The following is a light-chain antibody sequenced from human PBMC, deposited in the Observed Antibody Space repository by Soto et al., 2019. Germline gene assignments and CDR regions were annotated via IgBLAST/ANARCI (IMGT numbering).Light chain of an antibody. Sequence: QSVLTQPASVSGSPGQSITISCTGTSSDIGSYNYVAWYQQFPGKTPKLIIYEVRNRPSGVSFRFSGSKSGTSASLAISGLRSEDEAVYYCASWDDRLGAVIFGGGTKVTVL. J-gene: IGLJ2*01. CDR3: ASWDDRLGAVI. V-gene: IGLV2-14*01. CDR1: SSDIGSYNY. CDR2: EVR.